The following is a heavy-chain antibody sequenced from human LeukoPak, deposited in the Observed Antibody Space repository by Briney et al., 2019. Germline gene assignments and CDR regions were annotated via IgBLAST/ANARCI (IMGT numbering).Heavy chain of an antibody. D-gene: IGHD2-8*02. CDR1: GFKFSDFG. J-gene: IGHJ4*02. Sequence: GGSLRLSCAVSGFKFSDFGMHWVRQAPGKGLEWVAFIRYDGNKQYYADSGKGRFTISRDNSKNTVYLQMNRVGDKDTAVYYCARLFGGVTTFDYWGQGALVTVSS. V-gene: IGHV3-30*02. CDR3: ARLFGGVTTFDY. CDR2: IRYDGNKQ.